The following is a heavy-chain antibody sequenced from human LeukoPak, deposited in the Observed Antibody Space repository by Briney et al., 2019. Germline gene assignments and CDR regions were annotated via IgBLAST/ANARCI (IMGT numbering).Heavy chain of an antibody. CDR3: ARVQNSIAFDY. V-gene: IGHV3-48*03. J-gene: IGHJ4*02. CDR1: GFTFSSYE. CDR2: ISSSGSTI. Sequence: GGSLRLSCAASGFTFSSYEMNWVRQAPGKGLEWVSYISSSGSTIYYADSVKGRFTISRDNAKNSLYLQMNSLRAEDTAVYYCARVQNSIAFDYWGQGTLVTVSS. D-gene: IGHD3-3*02.